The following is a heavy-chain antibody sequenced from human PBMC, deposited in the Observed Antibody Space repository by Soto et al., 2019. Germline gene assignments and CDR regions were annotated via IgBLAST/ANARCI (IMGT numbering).Heavy chain of an antibody. V-gene: IGHV4-4*02. Sequence: QVQLQESGPGLVKPSGTLSLTCAVSGGSISTTYWWSWVRQSPGKGLEWIGEIHHGTGTNYNPSPRSRVTMSVDKSKNQPSLRLTTVTVADTAMSYCARNDAYALGAWGQWTTVSVSS. CDR1: GGSISTTYW. D-gene: IGHD1-26*01. CDR2: IHHGTGT. CDR3: ARNDAYALGA. J-gene: IGHJ6*02.